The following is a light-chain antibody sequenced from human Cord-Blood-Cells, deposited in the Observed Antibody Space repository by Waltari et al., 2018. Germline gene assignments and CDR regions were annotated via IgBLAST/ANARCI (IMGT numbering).Light chain of an antibody. CDR3: QQRSNWPRGIT. CDR1: QRVSSY. CDR2: DAS. J-gene: IGKJ5*01. Sequence: EIVLTQSPATMSVSPGERATLSCRASQRVSSYLAWYQQNPGQAPRLLIYDASNRATGIPARFSGSGSGTDFTLTISSLEPEDFAVYYCQQRSNWPRGITFGQGTRLEIK. V-gene: IGKV3-11*01.